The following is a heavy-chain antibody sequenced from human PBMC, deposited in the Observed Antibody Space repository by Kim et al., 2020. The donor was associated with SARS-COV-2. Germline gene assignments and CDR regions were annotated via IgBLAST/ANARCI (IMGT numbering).Heavy chain of an antibody. Sequence: SETLSLTCTVSGGSISSSCYYWGWLRPPTGLGLEWISCFNYSGSNNSTLTIQSSVTISAATNKNSLTLKLMTVTDADTSEYSCVRVRYSYALYLGYNWF. CDR3: VRVRYSYALYLGYNWF. D-gene: IGHD5-18*01. V-gene: IGHV4-39*01. J-gene: IGHJ5*01. CDR1: GGSISSSCYY. CDR2: FNYSGSN.